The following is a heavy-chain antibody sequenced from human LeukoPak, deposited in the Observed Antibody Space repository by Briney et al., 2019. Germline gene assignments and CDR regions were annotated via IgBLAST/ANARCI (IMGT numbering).Heavy chain of an antibody. D-gene: IGHD6-19*01. V-gene: IGHV1-46*01. J-gene: IGHJ4*02. CDR3: ARDRGLLYGSSGCLDS. CDR1: GYTFTSYY. CDR2: NNPSSGTT. Sequence: ASVKVSCKASGYTFTSYYMHWVRQAPGQGLEWMGLNNPSSGTTSYAQKFQGRVTMTRDTSTSTVYMELSSLTSGDTAVYYCARDRGLLYGSSGCLDSWGQGTLVTVSS.